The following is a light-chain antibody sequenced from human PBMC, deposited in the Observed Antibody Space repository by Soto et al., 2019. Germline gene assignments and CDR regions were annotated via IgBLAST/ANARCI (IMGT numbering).Light chain of an antibody. Sequence: QSVLTQPASVCGSPGQAITISCTGTSSDVGGYNYVSWYQHHPGKAPKLMTYDVSNRPSGVSNRFSGSKSGNTASLTISGLQPEDEADYYCSSYTTSNTRQIVFGTGTKVNVL. J-gene: IGLJ1*01. CDR1: SSDVGGYNY. CDR2: DVS. CDR3: SSYTTSNTRQIV. V-gene: IGLV2-14*03.